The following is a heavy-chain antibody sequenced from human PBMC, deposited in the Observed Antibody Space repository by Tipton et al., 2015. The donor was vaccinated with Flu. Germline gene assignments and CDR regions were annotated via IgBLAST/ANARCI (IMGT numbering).Heavy chain of an antibody. V-gene: IGHV1-18*01. Sequence: QLVQSGAEVKKPGASVKVSCKASGYTFTSYGISWVRQAPGQGLEWMGWISAYNGNTNYAQKLQGRVTMTTDTSTSTAYMELRSLRSDDTAVYYCARDRGYDFWSGYYAYYYYGMDVWGKGTTVTVSS. CDR2: ISAYNGNT. CDR3: ARDRGYDFWSGYYAYYYYGMDV. J-gene: IGHJ6*04. D-gene: IGHD3-3*01. CDR1: GYTFTSYG.